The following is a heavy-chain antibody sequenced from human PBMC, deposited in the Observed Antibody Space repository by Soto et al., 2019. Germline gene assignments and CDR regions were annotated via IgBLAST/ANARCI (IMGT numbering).Heavy chain of an antibody. D-gene: IGHD6-13*01. CDR2: INAGNGNT. CDR1: GYTFTSYA. CDR3: ARGGGARKQLYYYYYMDV. V-gene: IGHV1-3*01. Sequence: ASVKVSCKASGYTFTSYAMHWVRQAPGQRLEWMGWINAGNGNTKYSQKFQGRVTITRDTSASTAYMELSSLRSEDTAVYYFARGGGARKQLYYYYYMDVWGKGTTVTVSS. J-gene: IGHJ6*03.